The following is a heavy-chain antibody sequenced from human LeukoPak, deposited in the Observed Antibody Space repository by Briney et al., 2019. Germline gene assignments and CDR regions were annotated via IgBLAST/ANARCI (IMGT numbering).Heavy chain of an antibody. CDR1: GVSISSSNSY. CDR2: IYYSGNT. J-gene: IGHJ4*02. CDR3: ARQTGSGLFILP. V-gene: IGHV4-39*01. Sequence: SETLSLTCTVSGVSISSSNSYWGWIRQPPGKGLEWIGSIYYSGNTYYNASLKSQASISIDTSKNQFSLRLTSVTAADTAVYYCARQTGSGLFILPGGQGTLVTVSS. D-gene: IGHD3/OR15-3a*01.